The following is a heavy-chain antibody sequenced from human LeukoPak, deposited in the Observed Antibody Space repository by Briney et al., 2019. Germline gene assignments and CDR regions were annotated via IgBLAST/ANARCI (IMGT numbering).Heavy chain of an antibody. CDR1: GGTFSSYA. V-gene: IGHV1-69*06. J-gene: IGHJ6*03. CDR3: ARGNRQDGLWFGEYLYYMDV. CDR2: LLPTFGTA. D-gene: IGHD3-10*01. Sequence: SVRVSCKASGGTFSSYANSRGPQGPGQGLEWRGRLLPTFGTANYAQKFQGRVTITADKSTSTAYMELSSLRSEDTAVYYCARGNRQDGLWFGEYLYYMDVWGKGTTVTISS.